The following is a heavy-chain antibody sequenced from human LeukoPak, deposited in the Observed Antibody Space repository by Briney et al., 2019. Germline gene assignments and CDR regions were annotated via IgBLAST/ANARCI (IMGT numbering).Heavy chain of an antibody. D-gene: IGHD1-1*01. CDR1: GYGFATHW. CDR3: ARQSLSNEYYYGMDV. V-gene: IGHV5-51*01. J-gene: IGHJ6*02. Sequence: GESLKISCKGSGYGFATHWIAWVRQMPGKGLEWMGIIYPDDSNTRYSPSFQGQVTFSADKSINTAYLQWSGLKASDTAMYYCARQSLSNEYYYGMDVWGQGTTVTVSS. CDR2: IYPDDSNT.